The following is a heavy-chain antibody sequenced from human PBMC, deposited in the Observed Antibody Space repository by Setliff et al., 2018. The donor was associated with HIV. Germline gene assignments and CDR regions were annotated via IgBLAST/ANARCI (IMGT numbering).Heavy chain of an antibody. CDR2: TNSATGGT. Sequence: GASVKVSCKASGYTFTDNYIHWVRQAPGQGLEWMAWTNSATGGTNYAQNFQGWVTVTRDTSINTVYMELSSLKSDDTAVYYCARAESGDYLHYFDSWGQGTLVTVSS. D-gene: IGHD4-17*01. J-gene: IGHJ4*02. CDR3: ARAESGDYLHYFDS. V-gene: IGHV1-2*04. CDR1: GYTFTDNY.